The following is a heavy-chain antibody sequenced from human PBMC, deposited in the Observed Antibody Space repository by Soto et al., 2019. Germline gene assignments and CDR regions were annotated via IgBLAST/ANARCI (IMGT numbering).Heavy chain of an antibody. CDR1: GFTFDDYA. Sequence: GGSLRLSCAASGFTFDDYAMHWVRQAPGKGLEWVSGISWNSGSIGYADSVKGRFTISRDNAKNTLYLQMNSLRAEDTALYYCAKDVGYSYTFDYWGQGTLVTVSS. V-gene: IGHV3-9*01. CDR2: ISWNSGSI. D-gene: IGHD5-18*01. J-gene: IGHJ4*02. CDR3: AKDVGYSYTFDY.